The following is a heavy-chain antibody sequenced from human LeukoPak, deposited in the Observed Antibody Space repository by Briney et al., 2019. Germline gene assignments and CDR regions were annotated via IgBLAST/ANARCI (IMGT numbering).Heavy chain of an antibody. CDR3: ARETISKRNWFDP. CDR1: GYTFTSYG. V-gene: IGHV1-18*01. D-gene: IGHD3-9*01. CDR2: ISAYNGNT. J-gene: IGHJ5*02. Sequence: ASVKVSCKASGYTFTSYGISWVRQAPEQGLEWMGWISAYNGNTNYAQKLQGRVAMTTDTSTSTAYMELRSLRSDDTAVYYCARETISKRNWFDPWGQGTLVTVSS.